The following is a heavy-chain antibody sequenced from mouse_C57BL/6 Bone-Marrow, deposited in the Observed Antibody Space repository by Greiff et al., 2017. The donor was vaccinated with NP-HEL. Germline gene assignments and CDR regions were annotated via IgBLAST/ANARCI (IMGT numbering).Heavy chain of an antibody. J-gene: IGHJ2*01. V-gene: IGHV5-16*01. CDR1: GFTFSDYY. Sequence: DVQLVESEGGLVQPGSSMKLSCTASGFTFSDYYMAWVRQVPEKGLEWVANINYDGSSTYYLDSLKSRFIISRDNAKNILYLQMSSLKSEDTATYYCARDEGYYFDYWGKGTTLTVSS. CDR2: INYDGSST. CDR3: ARDEGYYFDY.